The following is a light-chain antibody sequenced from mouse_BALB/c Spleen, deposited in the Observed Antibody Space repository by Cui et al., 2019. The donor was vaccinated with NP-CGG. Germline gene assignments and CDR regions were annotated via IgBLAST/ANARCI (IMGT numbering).Light chain of an antibody. V-gene: IGLV1*01. J-gene: IGLJ1*01. CDR2: GTN. Sequence: QAVLPQESAPTTSPGETGTLTCRSSTGAVTTSNYANWVQEKPDHLFTGLIGGTNNRAPGVPARFSGSLIGDKTALTITGAQTEDEAIYFCALWYSNHWVFGGGTKLTVL. CDR1: TGAVTTSNY. CDR3: ALWYSNHWV.